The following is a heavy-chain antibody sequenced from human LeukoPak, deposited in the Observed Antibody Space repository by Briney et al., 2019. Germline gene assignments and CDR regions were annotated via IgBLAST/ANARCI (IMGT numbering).Heavy chain of an antibody. CDR2: ISSSSSYI. V-gene: IGHV3-21*01. CDR3: ARDGWELLPDY. J-gene: IGHJ4*02. D-gene: IGHD1-26*01. CDR1: GFTFSSYS. Sequence: GGALRLSCAASGFTFSSYSMNWVRQAPGKGLEWVSSISSSSSYIYYADSVKGRFTISRDNAKNSLYLQMNSLRAEDTAVYHCARDGWELLPDYWGQGTLVTVSS.